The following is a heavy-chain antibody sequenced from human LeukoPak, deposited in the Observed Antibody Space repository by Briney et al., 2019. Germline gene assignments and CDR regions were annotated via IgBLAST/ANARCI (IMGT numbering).Heavy chain of an antibody. J-gene: IGHJ4*02. CDR2: IGTVGDT. CDR1: GFTFSSYD. CDR3: AKDMVVVAAGLYYFDY. D-gene: IGHD2-15*01. Sequence: GGSLRLSCAASGFTFSSYDIHWVRQATGKGLEWVSAIGTVGDTYYPGSVKGRFTISRDNAKNSLYLQMNSLRAEDTALYYCAKDMVVVAAGLYYFDYWGQGTLVTVSS. V-gene: IGHV3-13*01.